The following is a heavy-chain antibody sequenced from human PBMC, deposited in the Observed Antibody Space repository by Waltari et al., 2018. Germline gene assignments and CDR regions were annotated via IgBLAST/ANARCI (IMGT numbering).Heavy chain of an antibody. J-gene: IGHJ4*02. CDR2: ISPILGIA. D-gene: IGHD3-3*01. CDR3: ARGDYDFWSGIGGAFDY. Sequence: QVQLVQSGAEVVKPGSSVQASCQAYGGTFSCTAIIWVQQAPGQGLEWMGGISPILGIANYAQKFQGRVTITADESTSTAYMELSSLRSEDTAVYYCARGDYDFWSGIGGAFDYWGQGTLVTVSS. CDR1: GGTFSCTA. V-gene: IGHV1-69*04.